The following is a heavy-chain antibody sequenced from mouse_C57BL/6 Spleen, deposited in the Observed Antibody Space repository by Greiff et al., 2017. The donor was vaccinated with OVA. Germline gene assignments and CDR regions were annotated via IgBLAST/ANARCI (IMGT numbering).Heavy chain of an antibody. CDR2: IYPGSGST. J-gene: IGHJ2*01. V-gene: IGHV1-55*01. CDR3: ARQLRQRLYFDY. CDR1: GYTFTSYC. Sequence: QVQLKQPGAELVKPGASVKMSCKASGYTFTSYCITWVKQRPGQGLEWIGDIYPGSGSTNYNEKFKSKATLTVDTSSSTAYLQLRSLTSEDSAFCDCARQLRQRLYFDYWGQGTTLTVSA. D-gene: IGHD3-2*02.